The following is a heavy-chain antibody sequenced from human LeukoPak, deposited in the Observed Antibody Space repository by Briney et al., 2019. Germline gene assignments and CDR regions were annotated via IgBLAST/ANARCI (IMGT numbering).Heavy chain of an antibody. CDR2: IDWDNEK. CDR1: GGSISSYY. V-gene: IGHV2-70*11. CDR3: ARVVRLSDDNFFDY. D-gene: IGHD3-10*02. Sequence: TLSLTCTVSGGSISSYYWSWIRQPPGKALEWLARIDWDNEKHYRTSLRTRLTISKDTSKSQVVLTMTNMDPVDTATYYCARVVRLSDDNFFDYWGQGNLVTVSS. J-gene: IGHJ4*02.